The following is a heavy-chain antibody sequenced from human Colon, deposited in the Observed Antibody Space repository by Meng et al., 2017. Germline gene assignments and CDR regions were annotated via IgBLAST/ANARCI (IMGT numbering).Heavy chain of an antibody. V-gene: IGHV4-34*01. Sequence: SETLSLTCTVHVGSLSGYYLTWIRQLPGKGLEWIGEIHPSGSTHYNPSLWSRVTTLADTSKNQFSLRLTSVTAADTAVYYCSRGGDSTKVGRDWGQGTLVTVSS. D-gene: IGHD1-26*01. CDR1: VGSLSGYY. CDR2: IHPSGST. CDR3: SRGGDSTKVGRD. J-gene: IGHJ4*02.